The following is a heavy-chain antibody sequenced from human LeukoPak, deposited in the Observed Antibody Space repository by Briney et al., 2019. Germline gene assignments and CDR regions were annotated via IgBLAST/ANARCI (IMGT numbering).Heavy chain of an antibody. CDR1: GYTLTTYG. CDR3: ARDQHIVVVTAILDY. V-gene: IGHV1-18*01. Sequence: ASVKVSCKASGYTLTTYGISWVRPAPGQGREWMGWISAYNGNTNYAQKLQGRVTMTTDTSTSTAYMELRRLRSDDTAVYYCARDQHIVVVTAILDYWGQGTLVTVSS. CDR2: ISAYNGNT. D-gene: IGHD2-21*02. J-gene: IGHJ4*02.